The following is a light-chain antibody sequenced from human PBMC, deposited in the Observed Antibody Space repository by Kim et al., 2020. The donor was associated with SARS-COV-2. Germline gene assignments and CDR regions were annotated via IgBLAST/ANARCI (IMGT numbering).Light chain of an antibody. CDR3: SSYTSYGTV. Sequence: SIAIAWSGTSSDVGRYNSVSWDQPHPGKAPKVMLYEVSKRPSGVSNRFSGSRSGNTASLTISGLQAEDEADYYCSSYTSYGTVFGGGTQLTVL. V-gene: IGLV2-14*01. CDR1: SSDVGRYNS. J-gene: IGLJ2*01. CDR2: EVS.